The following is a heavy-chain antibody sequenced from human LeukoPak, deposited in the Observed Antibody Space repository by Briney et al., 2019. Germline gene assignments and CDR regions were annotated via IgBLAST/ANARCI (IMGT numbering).Heavy chain of an antibody. Sequence: RGSLRLSCASSGFTFSSYAMSWVRQAPGQGLEWVSSLSGSGGSTYYAASVQGRFTISRDTSKTTLYLQMNSLRAEDTAVYYCAKHMGDSWYYGLDVWGQGTTVSVSS. J-gene: IGHJ6*02. CDR3: AKHMGDSWYYGLDV. V-gene: IGHV3-23*01. D-gene: IGHD3-16*01. CDR1: GFTFSSYA. CDR2: LSGSGGST.